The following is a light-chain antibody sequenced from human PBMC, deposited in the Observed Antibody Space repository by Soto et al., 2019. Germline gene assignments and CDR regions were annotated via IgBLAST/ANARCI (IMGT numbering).Light chain of an antibody. Sequence: DIQMTQSPSSLSASVGDRVTITCQASQYITNHLNWYQQKPGKAPQLLIYTASTLETGVPSRFSGSGFGTDFTFTISSLQPEDIATYYCQQYYNFPLSFGGGTKVEVK. V-gene: IGKV1-33*01. CDR2: TAS. CDR1: QYITNH. J-gene: IGKJ4*01. CDR3: QQYYNFPLS.